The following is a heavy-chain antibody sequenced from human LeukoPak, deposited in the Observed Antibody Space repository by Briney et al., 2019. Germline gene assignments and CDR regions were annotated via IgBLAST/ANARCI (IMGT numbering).Heavy chain of an antibody. CDR3: ARDRRTWQLVLFDY. J-gene: IGHJ4*02. Sequence: GGSVSLLCAPSGFPFSIYWMSWVRHAPGEGREWVANIKQDGSEQYYVHSVKGRFTISRDNAKNSLYLQMNSLRAEDTAVYYCARDRRTWQLVLFDYWGQGTLVTVSS. CDR2: IKQDGSEQ. CDR1: GFPFSIYW. V-gene: IGHV3-7*01. D-gene: IGHD6-6*01.